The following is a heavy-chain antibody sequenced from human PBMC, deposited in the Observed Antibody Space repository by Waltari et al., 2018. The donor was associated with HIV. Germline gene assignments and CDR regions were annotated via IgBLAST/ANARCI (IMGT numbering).Heavy chain of an antibody. D-gene: IGHD4-17*01. V-gene: IGHV1-18*01. Sequence: QVQLVQSGGEVKKPGASVKVSCKASGYTFIDHGITWVRQAPGQGLEWMAWISPYNGNTDYAQRFQGRVSVTTDTSTNTAYMELRSLRSDDTAVYFCARVAGGDYFDYWGQGTLVTVSS. CDR3: ARVAGGDYFDY. CDR2: ISPYNGNT. J-gene: IGHJ4*02. CDR1: GYTFIDHG.